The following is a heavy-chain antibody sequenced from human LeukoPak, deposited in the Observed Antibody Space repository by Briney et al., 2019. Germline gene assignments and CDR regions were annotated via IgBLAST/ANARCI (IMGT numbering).Heavy chain of an antibody. CDR3: TKDKPARSSYGDAFDI. CDR1: GFMFDDYA. Sequence: GRSLRLSCVASGFMFDDYAIHWVRQAPGKGLEWVSGVGWHGGSIGYADSVKGRFTVSRDNAKRSLYLQMNSLRAEGTALYYCTKDKPARSSYGDAFDIWGQGTVVTVSS. V-gene: IGHV3-9*01. J-gene: IGHJ3*02. CDR2: VGWHGGSI. D-gene: IGHD6-6*01.